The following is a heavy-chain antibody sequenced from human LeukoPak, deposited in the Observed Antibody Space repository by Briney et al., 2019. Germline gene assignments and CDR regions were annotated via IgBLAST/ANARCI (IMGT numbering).Heavy chain of an antibody. CDR1: GDSISANPNY. J-gene: IGHJ5*02. D-gene: IGHD3-10*01. V-gene: IGHV4-39*01. CDR2: VYYPGNT. CDR3: ARSHFYGSGVDA. Sequence: KPSETLSLTCTVSGDSISANPNYWGWIRKPPGKGLEWVGSVYYPGNTYYNPFRKTRITISVDSTSSQASLMLTTANAEDTAVYFCARSHFYGSGVDAWGQGTLVTVSS.